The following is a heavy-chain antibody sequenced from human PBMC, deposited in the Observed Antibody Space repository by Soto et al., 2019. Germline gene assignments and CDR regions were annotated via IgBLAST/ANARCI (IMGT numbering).Heavy chain of an antibody. CDR2: ISAYNGNT. V-gene: IGHV1-18*01. CDR1: GYTFTSYG. J-gene: IGHJ6*02. D-gene: IGHD2-2*01. CDR3: ARDLVPAAIWRGPPGYGMDV. Sequence: QVQLVQSGAEVKKPGASVKVSCKASGYTFTSYGISWVRQAPGQGLEWMGWISAYNGNTNYAKKVQGRVTMTPDTSTSTAYMELRSLRSDDTAVYYCARDLVPAAIWRGPPGYGMDVWGQGTTVTVSS.